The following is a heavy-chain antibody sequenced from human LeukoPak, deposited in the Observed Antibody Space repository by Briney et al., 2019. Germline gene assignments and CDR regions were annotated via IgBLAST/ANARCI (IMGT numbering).Heavy chain of an antibody. D-gene: IGHD3-16*02. V-gene: IGHV1-2*06. CDR2: INPNSGGT. Sequence: ASVKVSCKASGYTFTGYYMHWVRQAPGQGLEWMGRINPNSGGTNYAQKFQGRVTMTRDTSISTAYMELSRLRSDDTAVFYRARVGPYEYVWGNYRPFDYWGQGTLVTVSS. CDR1: GYTFTGYY. J-gene: IGHJ4*02. CDR3: ARVGPYEYVWGNYRPFDY.